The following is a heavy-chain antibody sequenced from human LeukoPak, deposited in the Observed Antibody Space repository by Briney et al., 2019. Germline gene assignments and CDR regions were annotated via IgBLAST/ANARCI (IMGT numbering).Heavy chain of an antibody. Sequence: GGSLRLSCAASGFNLDDHGMSWVRQAPGKGLEWVSDINWNGGSTGYADSVKGRFTISRDNAKNSLYLQMNSLRAEDTALYYCAKDDDWGRYKHWGQGTLVTVSS. J-gene: IGHJ1*01. CDR2: INWNGGST. V-gene: IGHV3-20*04. CDR1: GFNLDDHG. CDR3: AKDDDWGRYKH. D-gene: IGHD3-16*01.